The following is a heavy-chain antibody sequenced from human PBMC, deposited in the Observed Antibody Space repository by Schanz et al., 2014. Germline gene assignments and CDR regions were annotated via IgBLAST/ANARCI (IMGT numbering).Heavy chain of an antibody. CDR1: GFTFSSYA. CDR3: AKDRSWDYDSSGYFDY. Sequence: EVQLLESGGGLVQPGGSLRLSCAASGFTFSSYAMSWVRQAPGKGLEWVSAISGGGGTTYYADSVKGRFTISRDNSKNTLYLQMNSLRAEGTAVYYCAKDRSWDYDSSGYFDYWGQGTLVTVSS. D-gene: IGHD3-22*01. CDR2: ISGGGGTT. J-gene: IGHJ4*02. V-gene: IGHV3-23*01.